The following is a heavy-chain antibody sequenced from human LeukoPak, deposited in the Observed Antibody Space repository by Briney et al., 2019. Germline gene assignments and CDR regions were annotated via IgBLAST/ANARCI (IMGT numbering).Heavy chain of an antibody. CDR1: GGSISSSSYY. D-gene: IGHD3-3*01. CDR2: IYYSGST. Sequence: SETLSLTCTVSGGSISSSSYYWGWIRQPRGKGLEWIGSIYYSGSTYYNPSLKSRVTISVDRSKNQFSLKLSSVTAADTAVYYCARDAKTIFGTGPGGHWYFDLWGRGTLVTVSS. V-gene: IGHV4-39*07. CDR3: ARDAKTIFGTGPGGHWYFDL. J-gene: IGHJ2*01.